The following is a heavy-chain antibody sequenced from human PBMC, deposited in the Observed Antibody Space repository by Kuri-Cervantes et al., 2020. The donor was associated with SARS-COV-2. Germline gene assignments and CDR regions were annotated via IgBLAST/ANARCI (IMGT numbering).Heavy chain of an antibody. J-gene: IGHJ3*02. CDR3: ARGSRGTYYFDSSGYSDDAFDI. Sequence: ASVKVSCKASGYTFTSYGISWVRQAPGQGLEWMGWISAYNGNTNYAQKLQVRVTMTTDTSTSTAYMELRSLRSDDTAVYSCARGSRGTYYFDSSGYSDDAFDIWGQGTMVTVSS. CDR1: GYTFTSYG. V-gene: IGHV1-18*01. CDR2: ISAYNGNT. D-gene: IGHD3-22*01.